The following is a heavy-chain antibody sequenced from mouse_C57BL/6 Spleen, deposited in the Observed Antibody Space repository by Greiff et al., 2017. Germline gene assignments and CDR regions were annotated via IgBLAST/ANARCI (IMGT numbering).Heavy chain of an antibody. V-gene: IGHV14-4*01. CDR1: GFNIKDDY. D-gene: IGHD1-1*01. Sequence: EVQLQQSGAELVRPGASVKLSCTASGFNIKDDYMHWVKQRPEQGLEWIGWIDPENGDTEYASKFQGKAPITADTSSNTAYLQLSSLTSEDTAVYYCTTVYYYGSSYFYWGQGTTLTVSS. J-gene: IGHJ2*01. CDR2: IDPENGDT. CDR3: TTVYYYGSSYFY.